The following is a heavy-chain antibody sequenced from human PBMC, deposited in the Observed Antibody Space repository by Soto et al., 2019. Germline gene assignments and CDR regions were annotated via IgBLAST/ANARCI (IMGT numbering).Heavy chain of an antibody. D-gene: IGHD3-10*01. J-gene: IGHJ6*02. CDR1: GFTVSSNY. CDR2: IYSGGST. Sequence: GGSLRLSCAASGFTVSSNYMSWVRQAPGKGLEWVSVIYSGGSTYYADSVKGRFTISRDNSKNTLYLQMNSLRAEDTAVYYCAREPTPRPSAGMDVWGQGTTVTVSS. CDR3: AREPTPRPSAGMDV. V-gene: IGHV3-53*01.